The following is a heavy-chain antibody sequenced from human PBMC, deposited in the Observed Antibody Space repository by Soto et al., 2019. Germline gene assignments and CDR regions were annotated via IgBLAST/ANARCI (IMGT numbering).Heavy chain of an antibody. J-gene: IGHJ4*02. D-gene: IGHD2-21*02. CDR3: GAGNHAYCGGDCYSELDY. Sequence: QVQLVQSGAEVKKPGSSVKVSCKASGGTFSSYAISWVRQAPGQGLEWMGGIIPIFGTANYAQKFQGRVTITADESTSTAYMELSSLRSEDTALYYCGAGNHAYCGGDCYSELDYWGQGTLVTVSS. CDR1: GGTFSSYA. V-gene: IGHV1-69*01. CDR2: IIPIFGTA.